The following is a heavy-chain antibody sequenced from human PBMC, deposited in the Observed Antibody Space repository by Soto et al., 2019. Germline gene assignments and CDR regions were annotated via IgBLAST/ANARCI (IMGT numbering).Heavy chain of an antibody. CDR3: ARDGQYRTDGLDI. Sequence: EAQLLESGGELIQPGGSLRLSCAASGFTYSSHGMSWVRQAPGKGLEWIAGLSRGGGSTYYADSVKGRFTISRDNSKNTLDLIMNSLRVQDTTLYYCARDGQYRTDGLDIWGQGPMVTASS. CDR1: GFTYSSHG. V-gene: IGHV3-23*01. J-gene: IGHJ3*02. CDR2: LSRGGGST. D-gene: IGHD5-12*01.